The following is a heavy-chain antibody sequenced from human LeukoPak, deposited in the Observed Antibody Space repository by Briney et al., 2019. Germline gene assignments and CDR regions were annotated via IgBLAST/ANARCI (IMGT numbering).Heavy chain of an antibody. V-gene: IGHV3-23*01. D-gene: IGHD5-12*01. J-gene: IGHJ5*02. CDR3: AKAVSAYQNWPPNWFDP. CDR2: ISGSGGGT. Sequence: GGSLRLSCAASGFTFSTFAMSWVRQAPGKGLEWVSAISGSGGGTYYADSVKGRLTISRDNSKNTLYLQMSSLRAEDTAVYYCAKAVSAYQNWPPNWFDPWGQGTLVTVSS. CDR1: GFTFSTFA.